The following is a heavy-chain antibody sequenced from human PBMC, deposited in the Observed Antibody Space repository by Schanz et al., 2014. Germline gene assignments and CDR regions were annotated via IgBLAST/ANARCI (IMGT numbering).Heavy chain of an antibody. Sequence: QVQLVESGGGVVQPGRSLRLSCAASGFTFSSYGMHWVRHAPGKGLEWVAAMSYDGSIKYYGDSVKGRFTISRDNSKNTLYLHMNTLRAEDTAVYYCARDRGYCSGGSCLTFDYWGQGTLVTVSS. D-gene: IGHD2-15*01. J-gene: IGHJ4*02. CDR2: MSYDGSIK. CDR1: GFTFSSYG. V-gene: IGHV3-30*03. CDR3: ARDRGYCSGGSCLTFDY.